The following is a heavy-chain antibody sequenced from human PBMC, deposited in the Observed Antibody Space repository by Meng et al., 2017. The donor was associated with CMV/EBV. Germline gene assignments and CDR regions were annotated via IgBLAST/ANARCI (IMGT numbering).Heavy chain of an antibody. D-gene: IGHD6-13*01. CDR2: IYYIGST. Sequence: SETLSLTCTVPGGPISSYYWSWIRQPPGKGLEWIGYIYYIGSTNYKPSLKSRVTISVDTSKNQFSLKLSSVTAADTAVYYCARDLRVDSSSYYYFDYWGQGTLVTVSS. J-gene: IGHJ4*02. CDR1: GGPISSYY. V-gene: IGHV4-59*01. CDR3: ARDLRVDSSSYYYFDY.